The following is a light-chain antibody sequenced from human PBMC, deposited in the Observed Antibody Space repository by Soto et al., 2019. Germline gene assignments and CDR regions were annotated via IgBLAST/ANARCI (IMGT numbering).Light chain of an antibody. Sequence: SVLTQPASVSGSLGQSITISCTGTSSDVGAYNSVSWYQQHPGKAPKLIIFEVFNRPSGASTRFSGSKSGNTASLTISGLQADDEADYYCSSYTDSSTYVFGTGTKVTVL. CDR1: SSDVGAYNS. V-gene: IGLV2-14*01. CDR2: EVF. CDR3: SSYTDSSTYV. J-gene: IGLJ1*01.